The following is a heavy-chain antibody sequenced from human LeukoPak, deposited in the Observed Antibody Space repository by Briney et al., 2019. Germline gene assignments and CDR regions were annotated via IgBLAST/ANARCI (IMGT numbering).Heavy chain of an antibody. CDR2: ISGSGGST. CDR1: GFTFSSYA. CDR3: AKGWSYDFWSGYPSFDY. D-gene: IGHD3-3*01. J-gene: IGHJ4*02. Sequence: GGSLRLSCAASGFTFSSYAMSWVRQAPGKGLEWVSAISGSGGSTYYADSVKGRFTISRDNSKNTLYLQMNSLRAEDTAVYYCAKGWSYDFWSGYPSFDYWGQGTLVTVPS. V-gene: IGHV3-23*01.